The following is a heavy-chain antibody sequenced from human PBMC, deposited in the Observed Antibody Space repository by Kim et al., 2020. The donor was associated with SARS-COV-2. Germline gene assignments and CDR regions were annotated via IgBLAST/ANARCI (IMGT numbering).Heavy chain of an antibody. CDR2: IYYSGST. Sequence: SETLSLTCTVSGGSISSSSYYWGWIRQPPGKGLEWIGSIYYSGSTYYNPSLKSRVTISVDTSKNQFSLKLSSVTAADTAVYYCARHSPGIQLWIRPFDYWGQGTLVTVSS. V-gene: IGHV4-39*01. J-gene: IGHJ4*02. D-gene: IGHD5-18*01. CDR1: GGSISSSSYY. CDR3: ARHSPGIQLWIRPFDY.